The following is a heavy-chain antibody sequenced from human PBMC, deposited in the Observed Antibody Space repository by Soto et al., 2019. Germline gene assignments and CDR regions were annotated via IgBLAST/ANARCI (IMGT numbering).Heavy chain of an antibody. Sequence: QVQLVQSGGGMVQPGGSLRLSCAVTGFPFTDYGMHWVRQAPGKGLEWVAVIWYDGSEKYYADSVRGRFDISRDNSKNTVSLQMHGLRVEDSAVYYCARGGREIGWLFPGVDYWGQGNLVIVSS. CDR3: ARGGREIGWLFPGVDY. CDR1: GFPFTDYG. V-gene: IGHV3-33*08. J-gene: IGHJ4*02. CDR2: IWYDGSEK. D-gene: IGHD3-9*01.